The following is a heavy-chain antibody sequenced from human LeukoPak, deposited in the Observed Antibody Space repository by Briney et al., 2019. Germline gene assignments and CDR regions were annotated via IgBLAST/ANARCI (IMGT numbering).Heavy chain of an antibody. CDR3: ARDPVEISYDY. J-gene: IGHJ4*02. Sequence: PGGSLRHSCAASGLTLSDYYMSWIRQAPGKGLEWVSYISSSGSNIYYADSVRGRFTISRDNAKNSLYLQMISLRAEDTAVYYCARDPVEISYDYWGQGTMVTVSS. CDR2: ISSSGSNI. CDR1: GLTLSDYY. D-gene: IGHD5-24*01. V-gene: IGHV3-11*04.